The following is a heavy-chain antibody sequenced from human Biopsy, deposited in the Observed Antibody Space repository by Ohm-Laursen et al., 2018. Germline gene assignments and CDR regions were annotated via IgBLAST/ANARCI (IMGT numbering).Heavy chain of an antibody. V-gene: IGHV3-30*18. D-gene: IGHD6-19*01. Sequence: SLRLSCPASGFGFYAMHWVRQPPGKGLAWLAVTSFDGSNKFSAESVRGRFTISRDRSRDTLYLQMNRLTNEDTALYYCAKDGGQWLGGAFDIWGHGTMVIVAS. J-gene: IGHJ3*02. CDR3: AKDGGQWLGGAFDI. CDR2: TSFDGSNK. CDR1: GFGFYA.